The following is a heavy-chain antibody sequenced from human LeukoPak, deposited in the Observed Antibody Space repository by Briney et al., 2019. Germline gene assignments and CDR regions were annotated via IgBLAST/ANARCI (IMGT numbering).Heavy chain of an antibody. V-gene: IGHV1-69*06. CDR3: ARAPADWGSGGYYYFYMDV. CDR2: IIPIFGTA. D-gene: IGHD7-27*01. Sequence: ASVKVSCKASGGTFSSYAISWVRQAPGQGLEWMGGIIPIFGTANYAQKFQGRVTITADKSTSTAYMELSSLRSEDTAVYYCARAPADWGSGGYYYFYMDVWGKGTTVTVSS. CDR1: GGTFSSYA. J-gene: IGHJ6*03.